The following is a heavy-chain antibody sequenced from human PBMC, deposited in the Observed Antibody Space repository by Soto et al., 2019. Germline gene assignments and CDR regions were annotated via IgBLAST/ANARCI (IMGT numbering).Heavy chain of an antibody. J-gene: IGHJ4*02. CDR3: ARGGIGYVWLNEV. D-gene: IGHD3-16*01. V-gene: IGHV1-69*01. CDR2: IIPVVDTV. CDR1: GGLFSSYA. Sequence: QEQLVQSGAEVKKSGSSVKVSCKDTGGLFSSYAVSWVRQAPGQGLEWMGGIIPVVDTVYYAQKFQGRVTITADESTNTADMELSSLRSEDTAMYYCARGGIGYVWLNEVWGQGTLVTVAA.